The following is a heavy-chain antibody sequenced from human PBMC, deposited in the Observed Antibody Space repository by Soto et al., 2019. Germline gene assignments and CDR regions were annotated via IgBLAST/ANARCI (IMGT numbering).Heavy chain of an antibody. D-gene: IGHD5-12*01. CDR3: VKSRCGNNFDFFD. V-gene: IGHV3-64D*06. J-gene: IGHJ4*02. CDR2: VRGNGDPP. Sequence: GGSLRLSCSASGFTFSSYAMHWVRQASGKGLEYVSGVRGNGDPPFYADSVKGRFTISRDNSKNTLYLQMSSLSADDTAVYYCVKSRCGNNFDFFDWGQGALVTVSS. CDR1: GFTFSSYA.